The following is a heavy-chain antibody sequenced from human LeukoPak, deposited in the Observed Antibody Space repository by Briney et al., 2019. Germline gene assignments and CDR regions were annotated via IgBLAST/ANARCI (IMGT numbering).Heavy chain of an antibody. J-gene: IGHJ4*02. Sequence: SETLSLTCAVYGGSFNEYYWTWIRQPPGKGLEWIGEISHRGSTNFNPSLKRRLSMSVDTSKNRFSLNLTSVTAADTAVCYCAKLYGSDGYYNYWGPGTLVTVSS. D-gene: IGHD3-3*01. CDR3: AKLYGSDGYYNY. CDR2: ISHRGST. CDR1: GGSFNEYY. V-gene: IGHV4-34*01.